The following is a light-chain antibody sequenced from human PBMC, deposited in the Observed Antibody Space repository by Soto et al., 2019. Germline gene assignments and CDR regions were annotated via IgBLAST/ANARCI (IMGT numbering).Light chain of an antibody. V-gene: IGKV3-15*01. CDR3: QHYDNWPS. CDR2: GAS. Sequence: EIVMTQSPATLSVSPGERATLSCRASQSVSSNLAWYQQQPGQAPRLLIYGASTRASGIPARFSGSGSGTEFTLTLISLQSEDFAVYHCQHYDNWPSFGGGTQVQIK. CDR1: QSVSSN. J-gene: IGKJ4*01.